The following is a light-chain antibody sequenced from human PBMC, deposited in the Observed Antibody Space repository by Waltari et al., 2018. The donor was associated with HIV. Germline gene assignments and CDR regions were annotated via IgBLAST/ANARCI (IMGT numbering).Light chain of an antibody. CDR1: SSNLGNNY. Sequence: QSVLTQPPSASGTPGQRVTISCSGTSSNLGNNYVPWYQQLPGMTPKLLIYRNNLRPSGVPDRFSGSKSGTSASLAISGLRSEDEADYFCASWDDSLSAHYVFGTGTKVVVL. CDR3: ASWDDSLSAHYV. J-gene: IGLJ1*01. V-gene: IGLV1-47*01. CDR2: RNN.